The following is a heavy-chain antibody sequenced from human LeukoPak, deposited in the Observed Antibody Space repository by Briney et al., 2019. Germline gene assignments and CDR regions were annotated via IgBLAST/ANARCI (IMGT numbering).Heavy chain of an antibody. CDR3: AKEPYSGSQLLDY. D-gene: IGHD1-26*01. CDR2: IHQDGSQQ. CDR1: GFTFTHYW. Sequence: GGSLRLSCAASGFTFTHYWMCWIRQAPGKGLEWVANIHQDGSQQYYLDSVEGRFTISRDNAKNSLYLQMDNLRAEDTAVYYCAKEPYSGSQLLDYWGQGTLVTVSS. V-gene: IGHV3-7*01. J-gene: IGHJ4*02.